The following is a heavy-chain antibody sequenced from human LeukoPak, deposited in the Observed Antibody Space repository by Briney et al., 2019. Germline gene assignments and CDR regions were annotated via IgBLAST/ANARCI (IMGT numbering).Heavy chain of an antibody. CDR2: INHSGST. CDR3: ATIVGAPRHFDS. D-gene: IGHD1-26*01. J-gene: IGHJ4*02. Sequence: PSETLSLTCAVYGGSFSDYYWSWIRQPPGKGLEWIGEINHSGSTNYNPSLKSRVTTSVDESKNQFSLKVSSVTAADTAVYYCATIVGAPRHFDSWGQGTLVTVSS. V-gene: IGHV4-34*01. CDR1: GGSFSDYY.